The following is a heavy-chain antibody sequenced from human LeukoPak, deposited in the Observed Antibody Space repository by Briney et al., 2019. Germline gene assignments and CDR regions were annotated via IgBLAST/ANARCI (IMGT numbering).Heavy chain of an antibody. Sequence: PGGSLRLSCAASGFTFSSYGMSWVRQAPGKGLEWVSHISPTAGTTYYANSVKGRFTISRENSKSTLYLQMNSPRAEDTAVYYCAKRTGLDAFDIWGQGTMVIVSS. J-gene: IGHJ3*02. V-gene: IGHV3-23*01. CDR2: ISPTAGTT. CDR1: GFTFSSYG. CDR3: AKRTGLDAFDI.